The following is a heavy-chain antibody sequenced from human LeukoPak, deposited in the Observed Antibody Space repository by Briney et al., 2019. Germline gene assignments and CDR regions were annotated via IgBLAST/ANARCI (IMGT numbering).Heavy chain of an antibody. Sequence: GGSLRLSCAASGFTFSSYAMSWVRQAPGKGLEWVSVISGTGGSTYYADSVKGRFTISRDNSKNTLYLQMNSLRAEDTAVYYCAKGLGFWSGSLVIWGQGTMVTVSS. CDR2: ISGTGGST. J-gene: IGHJ3*02. V-gene: IGHV3-23*01. CDR1: GFTFSSYA. CDR3: AKGLGFWSGSLVI. D-gene: IGHD3-3*01.